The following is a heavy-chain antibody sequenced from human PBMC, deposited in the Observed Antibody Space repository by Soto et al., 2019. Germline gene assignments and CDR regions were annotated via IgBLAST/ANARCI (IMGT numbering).Heavy chain of an antibody. J-gene: IGHJ4*02. D-gene: IGHD4-17*01. CDR2: IYYSGST. CDR1: GGSISSYY. CDR3: ARVWGDYSYYFDY. V-gene: IGHV4-59*01. Sequence: QVQLQESGPGLVKPSETLSLTCTVSGGSISSYYWSWIRQPPGKGLEWIGYIYYSGSTNYNPSLKSRVTISVDTSKNQFSLKLSSVTAAGTAVYYCARVWGDYSYYFDYWGQGTLVTVSS.